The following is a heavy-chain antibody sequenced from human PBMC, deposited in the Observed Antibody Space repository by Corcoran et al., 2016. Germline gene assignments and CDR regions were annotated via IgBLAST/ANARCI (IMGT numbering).Heavy chain of an antibody. D-gene: IGHD6-25*01. Sequence: QLQLQDSGPGLLKPWETQYLTSTLPGGAISSSSYYWGCIRQLPGKGLQWIGSIYYSGITYYNPSHNSRVTMSVDTSTNQFSLKMSSVTVADTSVYDCARRGGGGRAFDYWGQGTLVTASS. CDR3: ARRGGGGRAFDY. CDR1: GGAISSSSYY. V-gene: IGHV4-39*01. J-gene: IGHJ4*02. CDR2: IYYSGIT.